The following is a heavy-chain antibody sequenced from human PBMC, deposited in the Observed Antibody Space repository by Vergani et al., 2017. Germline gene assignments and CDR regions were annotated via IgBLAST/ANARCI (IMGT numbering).Heavy chain of an antibody. CDR2: IYYSGST. D-gene: IGHD6-13*01. J-gene: IGHJ3*02. Sequence: QVQLQESGPGLVKPSETLSLTCTVPGGSISSYYWSWIRQPPGKGLEWIGYIYYSGSTNYNPSLKSRVTISVDTSKNQFSLKLSSVTAAETAVYYCAGFCIAAAGTDSFDIWGQGTMVTVSS. CDR3: AGFCIAAAGTDSFDI. CDR1: GGSISSYY. V-gene: IGHV4-59*01.